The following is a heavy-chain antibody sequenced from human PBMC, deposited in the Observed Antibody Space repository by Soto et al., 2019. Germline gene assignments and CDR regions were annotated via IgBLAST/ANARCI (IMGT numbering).Heavy chain of an antibody. CDR2: IYYSGST. CDR3: ARDGISSGSYLDY. D-gene: IGHD1-26*01. J-gene: IGHJ4*02. Sequence: SETLSLTCTVSGGSVSSGSYYWSWIRQPPGKGLEWIGYIYYSGSTNYNPSLKSRVTISVDTSKNQFSLKLTSVTAADTAVYYCARDGISSGSYLDYWGQGSLVTVSS. CDR1: GGSVSSGSYY. V-gene: IGHV4-61*01.